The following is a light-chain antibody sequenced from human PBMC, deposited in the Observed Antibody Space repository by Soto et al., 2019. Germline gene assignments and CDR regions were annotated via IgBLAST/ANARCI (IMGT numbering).Light chain of an antibody. J-gene: IGKJ4*01. V-gene: IGKV1-39*01. CDR1: QSISTY. Sequence: DIQMTQSPSSLSASVGDRVTIIFLASQSISTYLNWYLQKSGTAPKLLIYTASNLQSGVPSRFSGSGSGTDFTLTISSLQPEEFATFYCQQIYRVPLTFGGGTKVEIK. CDR2: TAS. CDR3: QQIYRVPLT.